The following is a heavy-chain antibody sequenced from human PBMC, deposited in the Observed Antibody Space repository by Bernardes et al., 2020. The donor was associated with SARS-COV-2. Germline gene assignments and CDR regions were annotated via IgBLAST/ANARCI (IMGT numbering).Heavy chain of an antibody. Sequence: SETLSLTCTVSGGSISSSSYYWGWIRQPPGKGLEWIGNIYYSGSTYYNPSLKSRLTISVDTSKNQFSLKLSSVTAADTAVYYCARQHLGGVTIFGVVTTDRYFDYWGQGTLVTVSS. CDR2: IYYSGST. D-gene: IGHD3-3*01. V-gene: IGHV4-39*01. CDR1: GGSISSSSYY. J-gene: IGHJ4*02. CDR3: ARQHLGGVTIFGVVTTDRYFDY.